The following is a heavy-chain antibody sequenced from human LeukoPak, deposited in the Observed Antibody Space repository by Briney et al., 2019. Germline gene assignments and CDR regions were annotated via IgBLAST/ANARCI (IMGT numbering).Heavy chain of an antibody. V-gene: IGHV1-2*02. J-gene: IGHJ4*02. Sequence: ASVKVSCKASGYTFTGYYIHWVRQAPGQGVEWMGWINPNSGGTNYAQKFQGRVTMTRDTSISTAYMELSRLRSDDTAVYYCARDKVNSEYYYDSSAYYLHDYWGQGTLVTVSS. D-gene: IGHD3-22*01. CDR1: GYTFTGYY. CDR3: ARDKVNSEYYYDSSAYYLHDY. CDR2: INPNSGGT.